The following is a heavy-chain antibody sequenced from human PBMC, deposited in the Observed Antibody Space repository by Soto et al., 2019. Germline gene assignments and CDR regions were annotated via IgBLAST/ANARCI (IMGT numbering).Heavy chain of an antibody. V-gene: IGHV3-21*01. CDR1: GFTFSSYS. J-gene: IGHJ6*02. D-gene: IGHD3-3*01. CDR3: SRESGYYTYGMDV. Sequence: EVQLVESGGGLVKPGGSLRLSCAAAGFTFSSYSMNWVRQAPGKRLEGVSSISSSSSYIYYADSVKGRFTISRANAKNSLYLHMNRRRAEDTAVYYCSRESGYYTYGMDVWGQGTTVTVSS. CDR2: ISSSSSYI.